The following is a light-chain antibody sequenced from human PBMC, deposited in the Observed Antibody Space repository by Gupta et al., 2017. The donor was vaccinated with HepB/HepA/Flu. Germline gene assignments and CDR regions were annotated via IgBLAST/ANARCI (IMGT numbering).Light chain of an antibody. Sequence: DIVMTQSPLSLPVTPGEAASISCRSSQSLLHKNGFNYLHWYLQKPGQAPQLLIYLGSSRASGVPDRFSGSGSGTDFTLEISRVEAEDVGVYYCKQWLQTFWTFGQGTKVEIK. CDR3: KQWLQTFWT. CDR2: LGS. V-gene: IGKV2-28*01. J-gene: IGKJ1*01. CDR1: QSLLHKNGFNY.